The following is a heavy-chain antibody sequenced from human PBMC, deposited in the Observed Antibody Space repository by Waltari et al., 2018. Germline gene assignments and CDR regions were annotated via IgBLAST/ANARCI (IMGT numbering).Heavy chain of an antibody. Sequence: QMTLKESGPTLVKPTQTLTLTCTFSGFSLSTEGVGVGWIRQPPGKALECLTLISWNDDKYYSPSLETRLTITKDTARNHVVLTMTNMDPVDTATYFCSRWVTALPVAGAFDTRGQGTVVTVSS. CDR3: SRWVTALPVAGAFDT. V-gene: IGHV2-5*01. D-gene: IGHD2-21*02. CDR1: GFSLSTEGVG. CDR2: ISWNDDK. J-gene: IGHJ3*02.